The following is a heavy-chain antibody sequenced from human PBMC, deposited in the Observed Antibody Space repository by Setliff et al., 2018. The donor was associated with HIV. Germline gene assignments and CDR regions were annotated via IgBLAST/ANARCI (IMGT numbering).Heavy chain of an antibody. J-gene: IGHJ3*01. CDR1: GGSFRNYA. Sequence: SVKVSCKASGGSFRNYAINWVRQAPGQGLEWMGGIIPLLGTPNYAHKFQGRVTITADKYSSTVYMELSSLRSEDSAVFYRARDRSGIAVAAPDAFDVGGQGTMVTVSS. V-gene: IGHV1-69*06. D-gene: IGHD6-19*01. CDR3: ARDRSGIAVAAPDAFDV. CDR2: IIPLLGTP.